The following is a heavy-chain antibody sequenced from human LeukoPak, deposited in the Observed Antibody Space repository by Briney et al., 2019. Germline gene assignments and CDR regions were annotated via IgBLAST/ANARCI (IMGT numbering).Heavy chain of an antibody. CDR2: ISANDGNT. CDR3: ARESHVTREDY. Sequence: ASVKVSCKASGYTFTSYGISWVRQAPGQGLEWMGWISANDGNTDYPQKLQGRVTMTTDTSTSTTYMELRSLRSDDTAVYYCARESHVTREDYWGQGTLVTVSS. J-gene: IGHJ4*02. CDR1: GYTFTSYG. V-gene: IGHV1-18*01. D-gene: IGHD3-10*01.